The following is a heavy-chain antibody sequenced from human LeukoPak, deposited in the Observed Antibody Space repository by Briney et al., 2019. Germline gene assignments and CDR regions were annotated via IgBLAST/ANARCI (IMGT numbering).Heavy chain of an antibody. Sequence: GGSLRLSCTASGFNFSRHAMHWVRQTPGKGLEWVAVISYNGVNKNYGDSVTGRFTIPRDNSRNTVYGQMDSLRSEDTAVYYCARARTSWHGASIDYWGQGTLVTVSS. CDR3: ARARTSWHGASIDY. D-gene: IGHD1-14*01. CDR2: ISYNGVNK. V-gene: IGHV3-30*03. CDR1: GFNFSRHA. J-gene: IGHJ4*02.